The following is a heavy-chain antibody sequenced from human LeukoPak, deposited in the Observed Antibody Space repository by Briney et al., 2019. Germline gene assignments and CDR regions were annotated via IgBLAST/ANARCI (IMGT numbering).Heavy chain of an antibody. D-gene: IGHD3-9*01. CDR1: GFTVSSNY. V-gene: IGHV3-53*01. Sequence: GGSLRLSCAASGFTVSSNYMSWVCQAPGKGLEWVSVIYSGGSTYYADSVKGRFTISRDNSKNTLYLQMNSLRAEDTAVYYCASSGYYDILTGYVDYWGQGTLVTVSS. CDR2: IYSGGST. J-gene: IGHJ4*02. CDR3: ASSGYYDILTGYVDY.